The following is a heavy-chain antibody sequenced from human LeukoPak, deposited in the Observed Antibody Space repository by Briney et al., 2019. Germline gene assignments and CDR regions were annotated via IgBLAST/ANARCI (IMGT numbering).Heavy chain of an antibody. V-gene: IGHV3-11*05. CDR2: ISPDGSYT. Sequence: PGGSLRLSCAGSGCIFSDFYINWIRQSPGKGLEWLAYISPDGSYTTYGDSVKGRFVISRDNAKNSVSLQMNSLGVEDTAVYFCASDQVSGVFDYWGQGARVTVS. J-gene: IGHJ4*02. D-gene: IGHD5/OR15-5a*01. CDR3: ASDQVSGVFDY. CDR1: GCIFSDFY.